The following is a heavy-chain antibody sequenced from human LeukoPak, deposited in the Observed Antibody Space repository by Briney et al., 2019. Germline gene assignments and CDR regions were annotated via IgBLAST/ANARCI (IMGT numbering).Heavy chain of an antibody. J-gene: IGHJ4*02. V-gene: IGHV4-61*08. CDR2: IYTGGNT. D-gene: IGHD2-2*01. CDR1: GGSISSGGYS. Sequence: SETLSLTCAVSGGSISSGGYSWSWIRQPPGKGLEWIGYIYTGGNTNYNPSLKSRVTISVDTSKNQFSLKLSSVTAADTAVYYCAGPASPLEVWGQGTLVTVSS. CDR3: AGPASPLEV.